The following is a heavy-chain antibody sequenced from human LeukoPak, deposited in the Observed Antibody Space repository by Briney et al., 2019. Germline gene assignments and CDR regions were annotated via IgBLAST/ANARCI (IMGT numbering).Heavy chain of an antibody. D-gene: IGHD2-2*01. CDR2: INPNSGGT. Sequence: ASVKVSCKASGYTFTGYYMHWVRQAPGQGLEWMGWINPNSGGTNYARKFQGRVTMTRDTSISTAYMELSRLRSDDTAVYYCARDSSHVSGFRFDPWGQGTLVTVSS. CDR1: GYTFTGYY. J-gene: IGHJ5*02. V-gene: IGHV1-2*02. CDR3: ARDSSHVSGFRFDP.